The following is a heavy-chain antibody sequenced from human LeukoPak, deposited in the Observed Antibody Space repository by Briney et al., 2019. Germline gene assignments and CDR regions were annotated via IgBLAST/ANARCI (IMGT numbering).Heavy chain of an antibody. J-gene: IGHJ4*02. CDR2: INPSGGST. V-gene: IGHV1-46*01. Sequence: ASVKVSCKASGYTFTSYYVHWVRQAPGQGLEWMGIINPSGGSTSYAQKFQGRVTMTRDTSTSTVYMELSSLRSEDTAVYYCARGTPLYSSSWYLDYWGQGTLVTVSS. CDR1: GYTFTSYY. CDR3: ARGTPLYSSSWYLDY. D-gene: IGHD6-13*01.